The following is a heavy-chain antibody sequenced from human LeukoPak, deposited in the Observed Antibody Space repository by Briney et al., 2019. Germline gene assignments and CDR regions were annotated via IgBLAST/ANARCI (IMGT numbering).Heavy chain of an antibody. D-gene: IGHD3-10*01. CDR3: TRALTDYYGSGSYFDY. Sequence: GGSLRLSCTASGFTLGDYAMSWFRQAPGKGLEWVGFIRSKAYGGTTEYAASVKGRFTISRDDSKSIAYLQMNSLKTEDTAVYYCTRALTDYYGSGSYFDYWGQGTLVTVSS. J-gene: IGHJ4*02. CDR1: GFTLGDYA. CDR2: IRSKAYGGTT. V-gene: IGHV3-49*03.